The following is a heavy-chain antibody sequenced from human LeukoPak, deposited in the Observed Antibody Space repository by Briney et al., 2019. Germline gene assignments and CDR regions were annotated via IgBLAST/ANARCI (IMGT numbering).Heavy chain of an antibody. Sequence: ASVKVSCKASGYIFTGYYMHWVRQAPGQGLEWMGWINPNSGGTNYAQKFQGRVTMTRDTSISTAYMELSRLRSDDTAVYYCARDPRIAARRIFGFVPWGQGTLVTVSS. CDR2: INPNSGGT. V-gene: IGHV1-2*02. D-gene: IGHD6-6*01. CDR3: ARDPRIAARRIFGFVP. CDR1: GYIFTGYY. J-gene: IGHJ5*02.